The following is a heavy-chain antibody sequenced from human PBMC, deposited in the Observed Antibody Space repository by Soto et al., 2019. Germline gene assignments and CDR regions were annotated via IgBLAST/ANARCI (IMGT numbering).Heavy chain of an antibody. CDR2: LYWDDDQ. V-gene: IGHV2-5*02. D-gene: IGHD2-21*02. CDR1: GLSLRTTGVG. J-gene: IGHJ6*02. CDR3: VQSRCGGDCLEIYSSHAYNGLDV. Sequence: QVTLKESGPTLVKPTQTLTLTCTVSGLSLRTTGVGVGWVRQPPGKALEWLALLYWDDDQRYSPSLRSRLTIAKDISDKQVVPTMTNMDTVDTATYYCVQSRCGGDCLEIYSSHAYNGLDVWGQGTTVTVSS.